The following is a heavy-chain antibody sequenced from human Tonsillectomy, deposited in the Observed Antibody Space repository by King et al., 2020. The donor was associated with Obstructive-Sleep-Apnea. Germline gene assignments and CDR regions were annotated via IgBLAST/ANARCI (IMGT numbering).Heavy chain of an antibody. V-gene: IGHV3-9*01. J-gene: IGHJ4*02. CDR2: ISWNSGGI. CDR3: AKESAVPAALDY. CDR1: GFIFDDYV. D-gene: IGHD2-2*01. Sequence: VQLVESGGGLVQSGRSLRLSCAASGFIFDDYVMHWVRQAPGKGLEWVSGISWNSGGIDYADSVKGRFTISRDNAENSLYLQMNSLRAEDTAFYYCAKESAVPAALDYWGEGILVIVPS.